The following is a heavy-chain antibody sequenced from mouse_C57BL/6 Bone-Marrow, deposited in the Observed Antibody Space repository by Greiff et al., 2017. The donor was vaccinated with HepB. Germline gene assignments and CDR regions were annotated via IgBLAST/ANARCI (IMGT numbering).Heavy chain of an antibody. D-gene: IGHD2-14*01. Sequence: QVQLQQPGAELVRPGSSVKLSCKASGYTFTSYWMDWVKQRPGQGLEWIGNIYPSDSETHYNQKFKDKATLTVDKSSSTAYMQLSSLTSEDSAVYYCARGGYKRYFDYWGQGTTLTVSS. V-gene: IGHV1-61*01. CDR3: ARGGYKRYFDY. J-gene: IGHJ2*01. CDR2: IYPSDSET. CDR1: GYTFTSYW.